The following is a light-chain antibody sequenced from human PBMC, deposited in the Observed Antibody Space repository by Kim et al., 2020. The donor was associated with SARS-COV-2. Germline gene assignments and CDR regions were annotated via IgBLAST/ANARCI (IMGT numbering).Light chain of an antibody. V-gene: IGKV3-20*01. J-gene: IGKJ1*01. CDR2: GAS. CDR1: QSVSSSY. CDR3: QQYGSSPPWT. Sequence: PWERATLPCRASQSVSSSYLAWYQQKPGQATRLLIYGASSRATGIPDRFSGSGSGTDFTLTISRLEPEDFAVYYCQQYGSSPPWTFGQGTKVDIK.